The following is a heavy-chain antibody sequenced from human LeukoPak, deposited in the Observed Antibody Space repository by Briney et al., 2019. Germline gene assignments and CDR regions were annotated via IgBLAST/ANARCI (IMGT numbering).Heavy chain of an antibody. CDR1: GFTVSSNY. CDR2: IYSSGST. Sequence: GGSLRLSCAASGFTVSSNYMNWVRQPAGKGLEWVSVIYSSGSTYYADSVKGRFTISRDNSKNTLYLQMNSLRAEDTAVYYCARVGYGSGSYRGIAYSMDVWGQGTTVTVSS. D-gene: IGHD3-10*01. V-gene: IGHV3-66*02. J-gene: IGHJ6*02. CDR3: ARVGYGSGSYRGIAYSMDV.